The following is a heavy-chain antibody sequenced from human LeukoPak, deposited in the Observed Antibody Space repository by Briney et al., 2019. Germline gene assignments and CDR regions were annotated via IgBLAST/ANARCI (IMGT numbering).Heavy chain of an antibody. CDR3: ARQVGCSGGNCYYFDY. CDR1: GGSISSYF. Sequence: PSETLSLTCSVSGGSISSYFWNWIRQPPGKGLEWIGYIYYSGTTNYNPSLKSRVTISVDTSKNQFSLNLSSVTAADTAVYYCARQVGCSGGNCYYFDYWGQGTLVTVSS. V-gene: IGHV4-59*01. J-gene: IGHJ4*02. D-gene: IGHD2-15*01. CDR2: IYYSGTT.